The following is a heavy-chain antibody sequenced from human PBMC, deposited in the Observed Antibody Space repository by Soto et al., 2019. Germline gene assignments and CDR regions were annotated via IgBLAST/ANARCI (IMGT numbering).Heavy chain of an antibody. V-gene: IGHV4-31*03. Sequence: PSETLSLTCTVSGGSISSGGYYWSWIRQHPGKGLEWIGYIYYSGSTYYNPSLKSRVTISVDTSKNQFSLKLSSVTAADTAVYYCARYCSSTSCYRPNYYYGMDVWGQGTTVTVSS. CDR2: IYYSGST. D-gene: IGHD2-2*02. CDR3: ARYCSSTSCYRPNYYYGMDV. J-gene: IGHJ6*02. CDR1: GGSISSGGYY.